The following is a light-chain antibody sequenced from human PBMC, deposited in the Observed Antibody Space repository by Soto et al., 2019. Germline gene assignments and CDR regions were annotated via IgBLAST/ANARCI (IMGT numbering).Light chain of an antibody. V-gene: IGLV1-44*01. CDR2: SNN. J-gene: IGLJ2*01. CDR3: AAWDDGLNGVV. CDR1: SSNIGSNT. Sequence: QSVLTQPPSASGTPGQRVTISCSGISSNIGSNTVSWYQQLPGTAPKLLIYSNNQRPSGVPDRFSGSKSGTSASLAISGLQSEDEANYYCAAWDDGLNGVVFGGGTKLTVL.